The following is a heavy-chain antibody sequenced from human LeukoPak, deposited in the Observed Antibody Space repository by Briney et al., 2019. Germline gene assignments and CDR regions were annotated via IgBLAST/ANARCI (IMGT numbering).Heavy chain of an antibody. D-gene: IGHD6-19*01. Sequence: QPGGSLRLSCAASGFTFINYAMSWVRQTPGKGLEWVSSISDSGGSTNYADSVKGRFTISRDNSKNTLYLQMNSLRAEDTAVYYCAKDPYSSASYYFDYWGQGTLVTVSS. CDR2: ISDSGGST. CDR3: AKDPYSSASYYFDY. J-gene: IGHJ4*02. V-gene: IGHV3-23*01. CDR1: GFTFINYA.